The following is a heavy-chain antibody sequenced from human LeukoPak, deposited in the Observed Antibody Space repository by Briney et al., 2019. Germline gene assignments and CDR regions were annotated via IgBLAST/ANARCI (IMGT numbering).Heavy chain of an antibody. J-gene: IGHJ4*02. Sequence: PGGSLRLSCAASGFTFSGYWMSWVRQAPGKGLEWVANIKQDGSEEYYVDSVKGRFTISRDNAKNSLYLQMNSLRAEDTAVYYCARDTLITGNDYWGQGTLVTVSS. D-gene: IGHD1-20*01. CDR1: GFTFSGYW. CDR2: IKQDGSEE. V-gene: IGHV3-7*01. CDR3: ARDTLITGNDY.